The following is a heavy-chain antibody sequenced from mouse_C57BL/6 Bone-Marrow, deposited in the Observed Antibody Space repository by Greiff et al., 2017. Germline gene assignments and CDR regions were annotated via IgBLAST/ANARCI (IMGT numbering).Heavy chain of an antibody. CDR1: GFNIKDDY. CDR2: IDPEIGDT. D-gene: IGHD2-3*01. V-gene: IGHV14-4*01. J-gene: IGHJ2*01. Sequence: VQLQQSGAELVRPGASVKLSCTASGFNIKDDYIHWVKQRPEQGLEWIGWIDPEIGDTEYASKFQGKATITSETSSNTAYLQRSSLTSEDTAVYYCSSFDGNYFDFWGQGTPLTVAS. CDR3: SSFDGNYFDF.